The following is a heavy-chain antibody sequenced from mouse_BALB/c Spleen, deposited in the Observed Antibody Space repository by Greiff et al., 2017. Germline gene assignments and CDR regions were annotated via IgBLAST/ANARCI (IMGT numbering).Heavy chain of an antibody. Sequence: VQLQQPGAELVKPGASVKLSCKASGYTFTSYWMHWVKQRPGQGLEWIGEIDPSDSYTNYNQKFKGKATLTVDKSSSTAYMQLSSLTSEDSAVYYCARGGGSSYYFDYWGQGTTLTVSS. CDR2: IDPSDSYT. CDR1: GYTFTSYW. CDR3: ARGGGSSYYFDY. V-gene: IGHV1-69*02. D-gene: IGHD1-1*01. J-gene: IGHJ2*01.